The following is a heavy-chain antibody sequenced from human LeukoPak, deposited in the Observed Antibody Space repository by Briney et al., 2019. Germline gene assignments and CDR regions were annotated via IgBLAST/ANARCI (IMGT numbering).Heavy chain of an antibody. CDR3: ARLVTAAAWFGDY. V-gene: IGHV4-39*07. Sequence: PSETLSLTCTVSGGSISSSTYYWAWIRQPPGKGLEWIGEINHSGSTNYNPSLKSRVTISVDTSKNQFSLKLSSVTAADTAVYYCARLVTAAAWFGDYWGQGTLVTVSS. D-gene: IGHD6-13*01. CDR1: GGSISSSTYY. CDR2: INHSGST. J-gene: IGHJ4*02.